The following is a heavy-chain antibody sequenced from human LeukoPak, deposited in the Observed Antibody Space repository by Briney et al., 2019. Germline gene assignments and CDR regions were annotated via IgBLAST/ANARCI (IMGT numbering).Heavy chain of an antibody. CDR2: ISAYNGNT. D-gene: IGHD2-2*01. CDR1: GYTFTSYG. J-gene: IGHJ6*02. Sequence: VASVKVSCKASGYTFTSYGISWVRQAPGQGLEWMGWISAYNGNTNYAQKLQGRVTMTTDTSTSTAYMELSSLRSEDTAVYYCARNRYCSSTSCPSNYYYYGMDVWGQGTTVTVSS. CDR3: ARNRYCSSTSCPSNYYYYGMDV. V-gene: IGHV1-18*01.